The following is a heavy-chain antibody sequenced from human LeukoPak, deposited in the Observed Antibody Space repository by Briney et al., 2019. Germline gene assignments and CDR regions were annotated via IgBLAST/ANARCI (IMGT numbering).Heavy chain of an antibody. V-gene: IGHV3-9*01. J-gene: IGHJ4*02. Sequence: GGSLRLSCAASGLTFDDYAMHWVRQAPGKGLEWVSGISWNSGSIGYADSVKGRFTISRDNAKNSLYLQMNSLRAEDTALYYCAKTDGWGQGTLVTVSS. CDR3: AKTDG. CDR1: GLTFDDYA. CDR2: ISWNSGSI.